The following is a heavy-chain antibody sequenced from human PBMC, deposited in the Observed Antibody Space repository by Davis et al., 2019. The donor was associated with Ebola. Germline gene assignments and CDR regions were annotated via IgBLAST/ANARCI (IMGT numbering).Heavy chain of an antibody. V-gene: IGHV3-30-3*01. D-gene: IGHD6-19*01. Sequence: PGGSLRLSCAASGFTFSSYAMHWVRQAPGKGLEWVAVISYDGSNKYYADSVKGRFTISRDNSKNTLYLQMNSLRAEDTAVYYCASQWLVHWHFQHWGQGTLVTVSS. CDR1: GFTFSSYA. CDR3: ASQWLVHWHFQH. J-gene: IGHJ1*01. CDR2: ISYDGSNK.